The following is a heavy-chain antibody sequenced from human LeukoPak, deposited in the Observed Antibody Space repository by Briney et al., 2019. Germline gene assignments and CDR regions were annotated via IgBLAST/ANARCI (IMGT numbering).Heavy chain of an antibody. CDR1: GFTFSSYG. Sequence: QPGRSLRLSCAASGFTFSSYGMHWVRQAPGKGLEWVAVIWYDGSNKYYADSVKGRFTISRDNSKNTLYLQMNSLRAEDTAVYYCAREHNGSYSYYFDYWGQGTLVTVSS. J-gene: IGHJ4*02. D-gene: IGHD1-26*01. V-gene: IGHV3-33*01. CDR2: IWYDGSNK. CDR3: AREHNGSYSYYFDY.